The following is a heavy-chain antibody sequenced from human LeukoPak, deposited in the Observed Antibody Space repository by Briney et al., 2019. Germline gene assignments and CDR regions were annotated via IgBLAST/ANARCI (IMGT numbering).Heavy chain of an antibody. V-gene: IGHV4-39*01. CDR1: GGSTSSSGYY. Sequence: PSETLSLTCTVSGGSTSSSGYYWGWIRQPPGKGLEWIGSIYYSGSTYYNPSLKSRVTISVDTSKNQLSLKLTSVTAADTAVYYCARHQGFTAMVRGVIDYWGQGTLVTVSS. D-gene: IGHD3-10*01. CDR3: ARHQGFTAMVRGVIDY. J-gene: IGHJ4*02. CDR2: IYYSGST.